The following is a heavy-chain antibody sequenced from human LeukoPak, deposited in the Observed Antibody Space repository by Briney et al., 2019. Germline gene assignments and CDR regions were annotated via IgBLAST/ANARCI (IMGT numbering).Heavy chain of an antibody. CDR1: GFSFSTHW. CDR2: IKQDGSEK. Sequence: GGSLRLSCSASGFSFSTHWMSWVRQAPGKGLEWVAHIKQDGSEKHYVDSVKGRFTISRDNAKNSLYLQMNSLRAEDTAVYYCVKIAWTVAGPYWGQGTLVTVSS. D-gene: IGHD6-19*01. J-gene: IGHJ4*02. V-gene: IGHV3-7*05. CDR3: VKIAWTVAGPY.